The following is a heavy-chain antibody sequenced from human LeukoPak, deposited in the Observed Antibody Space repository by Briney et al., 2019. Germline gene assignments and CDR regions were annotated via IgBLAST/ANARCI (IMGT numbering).Heavy chain of an antibody. CDR1: GFTFSSYS. D-gene: IGHD7-27*01. CDR2: ISSSSSTI. Sequence: GGSLRLSCAASGFTFSSYSMNWVRQAPGKGLECVSYISSSSSTIYYADSVKGRFTISRDNAKNSLYLQMNSLRAEDTAVYYCARVAKLGGALYWGQGTLVTVSS. J-gene: IGHJ4*02. V-gene: IGHV3-48*01. CDR3: ARVAKLGGALY.